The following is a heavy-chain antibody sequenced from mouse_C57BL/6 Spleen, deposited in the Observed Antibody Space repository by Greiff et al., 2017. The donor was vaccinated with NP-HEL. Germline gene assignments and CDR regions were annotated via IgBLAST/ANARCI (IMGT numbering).Heavy chain of an antibody. CDR2: IDPSDSYT. CDR1: GYTFTSYW. V-gene: IGHV1-50*01. CDR3: ARRGGNAMDY. Sequence: QVQLQQPGAELVKPGASVKLSCKASGYTFTSYWMQWVKQRPGQGLEWIGEIDPSDSYTNYNQKFKGKATLTVDTSSSTAYMQLSSLTSEDSAVYYCARRGGNAMDYGGQGTSVTVSS. J-gene: IGHJ4*01.